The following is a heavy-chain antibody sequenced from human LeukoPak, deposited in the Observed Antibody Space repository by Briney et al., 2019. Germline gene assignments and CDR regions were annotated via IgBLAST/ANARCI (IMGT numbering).Heavy chain of an antibody. J-gene: IGHJ5*02. CDR1: GYTFTGYY. CDR2: INPNSGGT. CDR3: ARDIPAMDGGNSA. Sequence: ASVKFSCKASGYTFTGYYMHWVRQAPGQGLEWMGWINPNSGGTNYAQKFQGRVNMTRDTSISTAYMELSRLRSDDTAVYYCARDIPAMDGGNSAWGQGTLVTVSS. V-gene: IGHV1-2*02. D-gene: IGHD4-23*01.